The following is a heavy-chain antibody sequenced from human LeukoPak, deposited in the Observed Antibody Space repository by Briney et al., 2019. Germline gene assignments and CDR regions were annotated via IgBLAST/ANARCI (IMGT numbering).Heavy chain of an antibody. CDR3: ARGSTRGYSYGYYDYFDY. D-gene: IGHD5-18*01. CDR1: GGTFSSYA. J-gene: IGHJ4*02. CDR2: IIPIFGTA. Sequence: ASVKVSCKASGGTFSSYAISWVRQAPGQGLEWMGGIIPIFGTATYAQKFQGRVTITTDESTSTAYMELSSLRSEDTAVYYCARGSTRGYSYGYYDYFDYWGQGTLVTVSS. V-gene: IGHV1-69*05.